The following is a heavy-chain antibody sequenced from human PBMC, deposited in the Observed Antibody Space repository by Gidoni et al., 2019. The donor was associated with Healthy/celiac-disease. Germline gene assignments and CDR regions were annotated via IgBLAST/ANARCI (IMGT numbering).Heavy chain of an antibody. CDR1: GGSISSSSYY. D-gene: IGHD2-15*01. J-gene: IGHJ4*02. Sequence: QLQLQESGPGLVKPSETLSLTCTVSGGSISSSSYYWGWIRQPPGKGLGWIGSIYYSGSTYYNPSLKSRVTISEDKSKNKFSRKLSSGTAEDTAVYYCASWGWGYCSGGSCYPTYHFDYWGQGTLVTVSS. CDR2: IYYSGST. V-gene: IGHV4-39*01. CDR3: ASWGWGYCSGGSCYPTYHFDY.